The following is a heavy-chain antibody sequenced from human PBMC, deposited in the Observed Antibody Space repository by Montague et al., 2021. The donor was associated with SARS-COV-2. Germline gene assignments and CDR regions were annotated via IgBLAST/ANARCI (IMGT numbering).Heavy chain of an antibody. CDR3: VRQLWLRGYFDY. CDR2: IYYSGST. Sequence: SETLSLTCTVSDGSISSSSYYWGWIRQPPGRGLEWIGSIYYSGSTYYNSSLKSRVTISVDTSKNQFSLKLSSVTAADTAVYYCVRQLWLRGYFDYWGQGTLVTVSS. D-gene: IGHD5-18*01. CDR1: DGSISSSSYY. V-gene: IGHV4-39*01. J-gene: IGHJ4*02.